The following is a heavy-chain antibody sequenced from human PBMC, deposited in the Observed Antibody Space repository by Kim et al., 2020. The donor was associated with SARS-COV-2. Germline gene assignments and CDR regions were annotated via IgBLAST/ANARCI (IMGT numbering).Heavy chain of an antibody. J-gene: IGHJ6*02. CDR1: GYTFTSYG. D-gene: IGHD3-9*01. Sequence: ASVKVSCKASGYTFTSYGISWVRQAPGQGLEWMGWISAYNGNTNYAQKLQGRVTMTTDTSTSTAYMELRSLRPDDTAVYYCAREGGYDILTGYLNYYYYGLDVGGQGTKDTISS. CDR3: AREGGYDILTGYLNYYYYGLDV. V-gene: IGHV1-18*04. CDR2: ISAYNGNT.